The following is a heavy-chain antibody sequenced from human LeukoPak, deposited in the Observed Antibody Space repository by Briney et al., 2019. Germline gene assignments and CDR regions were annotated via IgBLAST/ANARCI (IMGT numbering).Heavy chain of an antibody. CDR2: VRGGGGST. V-gene: IGHV3-23*01. CDR1: GFTFSDFG. J-gene: IGHJ4*02. Sequence: PGGSLRLSCAASGFTFSDFGMSWVRQAPGKGLEWVSAVRGGGGSTYYADSVKGRFTLSRDNSKNTLYLQMNSLRAEDTAVYYCARGGPAAGRFDYWGQGTLVTVSS. D-gene: IGHD6-13*01. CDR3: ARGGPAAGRFDY.